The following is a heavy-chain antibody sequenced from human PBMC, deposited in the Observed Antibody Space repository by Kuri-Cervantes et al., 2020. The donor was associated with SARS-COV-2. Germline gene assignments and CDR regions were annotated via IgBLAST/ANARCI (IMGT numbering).Heavy chain of an antibody. Sequence: GGSLRLSCAASGFTFSGHWIHWVRQAPGKGLVWVSRINPDGSYTNNADSVKGRFTLSRDNAKNMLFLQMNSLRAEDTAVYYCVVAATKNYYYYGMDVWGQGTTVTVSS. D-gene: IGHD2-15*01. CDR2: INPDGSYT. CDR1: GFTFSGHW. J-gene: IGHJ6*02. CDR3: VVAATKNYYYYGMDV. V-gene: IGHV3-74*01.